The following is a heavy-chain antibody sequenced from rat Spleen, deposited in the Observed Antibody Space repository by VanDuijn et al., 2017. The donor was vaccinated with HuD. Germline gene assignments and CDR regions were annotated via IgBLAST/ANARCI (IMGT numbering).Heavy chain of an antibody. CDR1: DFSITNNY. CDR3: ARWGGIFYFDY. J-gene: IGHJ2*01. V-gene: IGHV3-1*01. Sequence: EVQLQESGPGLVKPSQSLSLTCSVTDFSITNNYWGWIRQFPGNKMEWIGHISYSGTTSYNPSLKIRVSISRDTSKNQFFLQLNSVTTEDTATYYCARWGGIFYFDYWGQGVMVTISS. D-gene: IGHD4-6*01. CDR2: ISYSGTT.